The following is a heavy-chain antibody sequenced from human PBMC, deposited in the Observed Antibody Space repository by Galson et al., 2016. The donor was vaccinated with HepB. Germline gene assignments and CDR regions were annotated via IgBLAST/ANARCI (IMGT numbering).Heavy chain of an antibody. D-gene: IGHD1-14*01. CDR1: GFTFTSYW. Sequence: SLRLSCAASGFTFTSYWMTWVRQAPGKGLEWVANINGDGSETYCVDSLKGRFTMSRDNAKNSVYLQMNSLRAEDSAVYHCARIVPDPLNSWYQLFWDWGQGTLVTVSS. J-gene: IGHJ4*02. CDR3: ARIVPDPLNSWYQLFWD. V-gene: IGHV3-7*03. CDR2: INGDGSET.